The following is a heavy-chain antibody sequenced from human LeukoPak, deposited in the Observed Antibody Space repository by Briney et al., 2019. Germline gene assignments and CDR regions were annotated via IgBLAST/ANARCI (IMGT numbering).Heavy chain of an antibody. CDR1: GDSISSNSYY. CDR2: IYYSGST. CDR3: ARGTGRYYYGSGSGIDY. D-gene: IGHD3-10*01. J-gene: IGHJ4*02. Sequence: PSQTLSLTCTVSGDSISSNSYYWGWIRQPPGKGLEWIGSIYYSGSTYYNPSLKSRVTISVDTSKNQFSLKLSSVTAADTAVYYCARGTGRYYYGSGSGIDYWGQGTLVTVSS. V-gene: IGHV4-39*01.